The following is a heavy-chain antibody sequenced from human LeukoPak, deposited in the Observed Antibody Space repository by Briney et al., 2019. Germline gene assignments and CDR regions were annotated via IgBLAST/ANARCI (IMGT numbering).Heavy chain of an antibody. Sequence: ASVTVSCKASGGTFSSYAISWVRQAPGQGLEWMGRIIPILGIANYAQKFQGRVTITADKSTSTAYMELSSLRSEDTAVYYCARAPGGFGVVGYFDYWGQGTQVTVSS. D-gene: IGHD3-3*01. V-gene: IGHV1-69*04. CDR2: IIPILGIA. J-gene: IGHJ4*02. CDR1: GGTFSSYA. CDR3: ARAPGGFGVVGYFDY.